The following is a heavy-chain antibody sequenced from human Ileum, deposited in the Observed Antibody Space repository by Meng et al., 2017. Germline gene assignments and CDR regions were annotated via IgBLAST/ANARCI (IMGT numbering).Heavy chain of an antibody. J-gene: IGHJ4*02. CDR3: ARAPKYCTNAVCSRPLDS. D-gene: IGHD2-8*01. V-gene: IGHV4-30-4*01. CDR2: IYSNGNT. Sequence: QVQLQESGPGLVKPSQTLSLTCPVSGGSISSGDYYWSWVRQSPGKGPEWIGYIYSNGNTYSNPSLRGRLMISIDTSKNQFSLKLSSVTAADTAVYYCARAPKYCTNAVCSRPLDSWGQGTLVTVSS. CDR1: GGSISSGDYY.